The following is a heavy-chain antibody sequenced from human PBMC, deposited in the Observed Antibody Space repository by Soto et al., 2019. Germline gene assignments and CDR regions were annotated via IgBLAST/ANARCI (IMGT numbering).Heavy chain of an antibody. CDR3: ANTPQYSSSWSHYYYYGMDV. J-gene: IGHJ6*02. Sequence: GGSLRLSCAASGFTFSSYGMHWVRQAPGKGLEWVAVISYDGSNKYYADSVKGRFTISRDNSKNTLYLQMNSLRAEDTAVYYCANTPQYSSSWSHYYYYGMDVWGQGTTVTVSS. CDR1: GFTFSSYG. D-gene: IGHD6-13*01. V-gene: IGHV3-30*18. CDR2: ISYDGSNK.